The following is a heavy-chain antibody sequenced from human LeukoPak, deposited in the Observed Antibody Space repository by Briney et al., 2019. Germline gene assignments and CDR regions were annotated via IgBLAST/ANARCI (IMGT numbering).Heavy chain of an antibody. CDR1: GFTFSSYA. CDR3: AKRGATIWGYYFDY. J-gene: IGHJ4*02. Sequence: PGRSLRLSCAASGFTFSSYAMHWVRQAPGKGLAWVAVISYDGSNNYYADSVKGRFTISRDNSKNTLYLQMNSLRAEDTAVYYCAKRGATIWGYYFDYWGQGTLVTVSS. D-gene: IGHD1-26*01. CDR2: ISYDGSNN. V-gene: IGHV3-30-3*02.